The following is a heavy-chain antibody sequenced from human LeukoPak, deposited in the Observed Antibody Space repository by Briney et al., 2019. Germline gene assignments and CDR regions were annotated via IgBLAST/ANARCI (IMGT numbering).Heavy chain of an antibody. CDR2: IAYSVTT. CDR1: GGSVSTSY. J-gene: IGHJ6*02. Sequence: SETLSLTCTVSGGSVSTSYWSWIRQPPGKGPECIGYIAYSVTTNYNPSLKSRVTISLDTSKNQFSLNLTSVTAADTAMYYCARVVVVPAAMSGYYYYYGMDVWGQGTTVTVSS. D-gene: IGHD2-2*01. CDR3: ARVVVVPAAMSGYYYYYGMDV. V-gene: IGHV4-59*02.